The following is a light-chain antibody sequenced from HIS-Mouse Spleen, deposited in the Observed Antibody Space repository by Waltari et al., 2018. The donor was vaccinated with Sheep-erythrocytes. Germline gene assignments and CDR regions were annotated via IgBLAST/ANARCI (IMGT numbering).Light chain of an antibody. J-gene: IGLJ2*01. CDR2: EGS. V-gene: IGLV2-23*01. CDR3: CSYAGSSTLV. CDR1: SSDVGSYNL. Sequence: QSALTQPASVSGSPGQSITISCTGTSSDVGSYNLVSWYQQHPGQAPKPMIYEGSKRPSGVSKRFSGSKSGNTASLTIAGLQAEDEADYYCCSYAGSSTLVFGGGTKLTVL.